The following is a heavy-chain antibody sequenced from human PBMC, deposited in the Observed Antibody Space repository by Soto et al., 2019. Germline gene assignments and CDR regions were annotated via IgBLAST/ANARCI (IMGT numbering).Heavy chain of an antibody. Sequence: EVQLVESGGGLVKPGGSLRLSCAASGITFSSYSMNWVRQAPGKGLEWVSSISSTGTYIDYADSVKGRFTISRDNAKNSLLLHMHSLRAADAALYYCASETTPSCSSSHAFAIWRQWTVVPLSS. CDR3: ASETTPSCSSSHAFAI. J-gene: IGHJ3*02. CDR1: GITFSSYS. V-gene: IGHV3-21*01. D-gene: IGHD6-6*01. CDR2: ISSTGTYI.